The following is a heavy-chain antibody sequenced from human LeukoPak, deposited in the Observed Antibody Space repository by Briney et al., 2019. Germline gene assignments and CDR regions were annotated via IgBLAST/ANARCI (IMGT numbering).Heavy chain of an antibody. CDR2: ISSSRSYT. V-gene: IGHV3-21*01. CDR3: ARSTMIAPRGAFDI. J-gene: IGHJ3*02. Sequence: PRGSLRLSCAASGFTFSTYSMNWVRQAPGKGLEWVPSISSSRSYTYYADSVKGRFTISRDNANKSLYVQMNSLRVEDTALYYCARSTMIAPRGAFDIWGQGTMVTVSS. D-gene: IGHD3-22*01. CDR1: GFTFSTYS.